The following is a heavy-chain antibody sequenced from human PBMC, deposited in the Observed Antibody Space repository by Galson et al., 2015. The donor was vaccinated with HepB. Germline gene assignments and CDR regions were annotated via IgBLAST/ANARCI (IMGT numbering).Heavy chain of an antibody. V-gene: IGHV2-70*01. D-gene: IGHD7-27*01. CDR2: IDWDDDK. Sequence: PALVKPTQTLTLTCTFSGFSLSTSGMCVSWIRQPPGKALEWLALIDWDDDKYYSTSLKTRLTISKDTSKNQVVLTMTNMDPVDTATYYCARIPLGHIKPDYYYYYGMDVWGQGTTVTVSS. CDR1: GFSLSTSGMC. CDR3: ARIPLGHIKPDYYYYYGMDV. J-gene: IGHJ6*02.